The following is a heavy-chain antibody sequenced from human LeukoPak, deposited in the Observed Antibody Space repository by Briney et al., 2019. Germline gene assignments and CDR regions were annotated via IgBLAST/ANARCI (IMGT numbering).Heavy chain of an antibody. CDR1: GFTVSSNY. J-gene: IGHJ4*02. Sequence: PGGSLRLSCAASGFTVSSNYMSWVRQAPGKGLEWVSVIYSGGSTYYADSVKGRFTISRDNSKNTLYLQMSSLRAEDTAVYYCARGGRGYYDSSGYYSPLDYWGQGTLVTVSS. CDR3: ARGGRGYYDSSGYYSPLDY. V-gene: IGHV3-66*01. CDR2: IYSGGST. D-gene: IGHD3-22*01.